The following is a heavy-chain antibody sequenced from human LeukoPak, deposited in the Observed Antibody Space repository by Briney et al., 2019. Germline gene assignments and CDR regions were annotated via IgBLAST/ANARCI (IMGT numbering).Heavy chain of an antibody. CDR2: IWYDGSNK. J-gene: IGHJ4*02. CDR3: AKDFAWELPTYYFDY. D-gene: IGHD1-26*01. Sequence: PGGSLRLSCAASGFTFSSYGMHWVRQAPGKGLEWVAVIWYDGSNKYYADSVKGRFTISRDNSKNTLYLQMNSLRAEDTAVYYCAKDFAWELPTYYFDYWGQGTLVTVSS. V-gene: IGHV3-33*06. CDR1: GFTFSSYG.